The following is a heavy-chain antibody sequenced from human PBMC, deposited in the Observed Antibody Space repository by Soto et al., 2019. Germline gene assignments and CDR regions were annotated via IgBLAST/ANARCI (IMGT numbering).Heavy chain of an antibody. Sequence: ASVKVSCKASGGTFSSYAISWVRQAPGQGLEWMGGIIPIFGTANYAQKFQGRVTITADESTSTAYMELSSLRSEDTAVYYCASIHCSGGSCYSSVFDYWGQGTLVTVSS. D-gene: IGHD2-15*01. CDR3: ASIHCSGGSCYSSVFDY. CDR1: GGTFSSYA. J-gene: IGHJ4*02. CDR2: IIPIFGTA. V-gene: IGHV1-69*13.